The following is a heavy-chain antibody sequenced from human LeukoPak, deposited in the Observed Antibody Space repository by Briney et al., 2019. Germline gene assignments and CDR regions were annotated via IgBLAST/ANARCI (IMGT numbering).Heavy chain of an antibody. D-gene: IGHD2/OR15-2a*01. CDR1: GGSISSGGYY. Sequence: SETLSLTCTVSGGSISSGGYYWSWIRQHPGKGLEWIGEVDLLGSTNYNPSLGSRVTISIDKSENHVSLKLTSVTAADTAVYYCAREGDPFRPLDYSGQGTLVTVSS. CDR2: VDLLGST. CDR3: AREGDPFRPLDY. J-gene: IGHJ4*02. V-gene: IGHV4-39*07.